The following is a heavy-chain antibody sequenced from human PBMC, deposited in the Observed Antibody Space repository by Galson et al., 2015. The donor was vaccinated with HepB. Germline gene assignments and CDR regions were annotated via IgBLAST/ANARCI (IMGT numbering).Heavy chain of an antibody. CDR3: ARVFSPAAIRDWFDP. CDR2: INPNSGGT. J-gene: IGHJ5*02. CDR1: GYTFTGYY. Sequence: SVKVSCKASGYTFTGYYMHWVRQAPGQGLEWMGRINPNSGGTNYAQKFQGRVTMTRDTSISTAYMELSRLRSDDTAVYYCARVFSPAAIRDWFDPWGRGTLVTVSS. V-gene: IGHV1-2*06. D-gene: IGHD2-2*02.